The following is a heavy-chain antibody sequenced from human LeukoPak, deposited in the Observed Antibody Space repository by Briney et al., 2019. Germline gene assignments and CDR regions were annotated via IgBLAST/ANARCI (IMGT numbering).Heavy chain of an antibody. CDR3: AKDRHYYDSSGATDY. CDR1: GFTFSSYA. Sequence: GGSLRLSCAASGFTFSSYAMSWVRQAPGKGLEWVSAISGSGGSTYYADSVKGRFTISRDNSKNTLYLQMNGLRAEDTAVYYCAKDRHYYDSSGATDYWGQGTLVTVSS. D-gene: IGHD3-22*01. J-gene: IGHJ4*02. V-gene: IGHV3-23*01. CDR2: ISGSGGST.